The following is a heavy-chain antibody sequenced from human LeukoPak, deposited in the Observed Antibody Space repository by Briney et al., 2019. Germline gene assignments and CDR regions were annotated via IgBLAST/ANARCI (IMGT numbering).Heavy chain of an antibody. CDR1: GFTFGDYA. D-gene: IGHD3-10*01. CDR3: TSRAMVRGVLEFDY. V-gene: IGHV3-49*04. J-gene: IGHJ4*02. CDR2: IRSKAYGGTT. Sequence: GGSLRLSCTASGFTFGDYAMSWVRQAPGKGLEWVGFIRSKAYGGTTEYAASVKGRFTISRDDSKSIAYLQMNSLKTEDTAVYYCTSRAMVRGVLEFDYWGRGTLVTVSS.